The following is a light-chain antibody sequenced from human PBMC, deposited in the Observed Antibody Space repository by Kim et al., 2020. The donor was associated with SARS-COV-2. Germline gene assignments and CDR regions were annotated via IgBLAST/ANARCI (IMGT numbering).Light chain of an antibody. Sequence: PGQSSTSACTGTSSDVGGYNYVSWYQHHPGKAPKLMIYDVSNRPSGVSNRFSGSKSGNTASLTISGLQAEDEADYYCSSYTSSSTLFGGGTQLTVL. CDR2: DVS. CDR1: SSDVGGYNY. CDR3: SSYTSSSTL. V-gene: IGLV2-14*03. J-gene: IGLJ2*01.